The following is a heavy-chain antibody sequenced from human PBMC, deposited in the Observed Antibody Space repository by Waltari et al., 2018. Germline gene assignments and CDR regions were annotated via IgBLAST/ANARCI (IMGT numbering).Heavy chain of an antibody. CDR1: GGSISSTNYY. D-gene: IGHD2-21*02. CDR3: ARHQDWVVVSATWFDP. CDR2: IYYGGNT. Sequence: QLRLQESGPGLVKPSDTLSLTCTVSGGSISSTNYYWGWIRQHPGKGLEWIGSIYYGGNTYYNPSLKSRVTMSADTSKNQFSLKLSSVTAADTAVYYCARHQDWVVVSATWFDPWGQGTLVTVSS. J-gene: IGHJ5*02. V-gene: IGHV4-39*01.